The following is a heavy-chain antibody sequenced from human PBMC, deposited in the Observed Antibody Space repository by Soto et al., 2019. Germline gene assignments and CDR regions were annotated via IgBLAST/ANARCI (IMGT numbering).Heavy chain of an antibody. V-gene: IGHV1-18*01. CDR2: ISAYNGNI. Sequence: GASVNVSCKASGYTLTSYCISWVRQAPGQGREWVGWISAYNGNINYAQKLQGRVTMNIDTPTSTAYMELRSLRFDDTGVYYWARFLRLLEWLLSDYYYYGMDVWGQGTTVTVSS. D-gene: IGHD3-3*01. CDR1: GYTLTSYC. J-gene: IGHJ6*02. CDR3: ARFLRLLEWLLSDYYYYGMDV.